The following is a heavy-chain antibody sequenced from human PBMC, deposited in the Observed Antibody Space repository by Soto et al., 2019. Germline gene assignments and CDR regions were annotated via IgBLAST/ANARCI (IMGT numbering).Heavy chain of an antibody. J-gene: IGHJ4*02. CDR3: AREPPETPPDY. CDR1: GYTFSDYG. Sequence: ASVKGSCKTSGYTFSDYGSSWVRQAPGQGLEWMGWISAKNGNTNFAQKFRGRVTMITDTSRNTVYMELRNLRLDDTAAYYCAREPPETPPDYWGQGTLVTVSS. CDR2: ISAKNGNT. V-gene: IGHV1-18*01.